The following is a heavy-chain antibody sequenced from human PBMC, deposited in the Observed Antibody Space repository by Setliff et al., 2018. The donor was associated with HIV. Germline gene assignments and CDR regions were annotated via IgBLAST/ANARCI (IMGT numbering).Heavy chain of an antibody. D-gene: IGHD2-8*01. Sequence: SETLSLTCTVSGGPISTNDYYWGFIRQSPGKGLEWIASVHYGGSIFYNPSLKSRFTISRDNAKNSLYLVMNDLRADDTATYYCARDRLTNVRCWTSDYWGQGTLVTVSS. V-gene: IGHV4-39*02. CDR3: ARDRLTNVRCWTSDY. J-gene: IGHJ4*02. CDR1: GGPISTNDYY. CDR2: VHYGGSI.